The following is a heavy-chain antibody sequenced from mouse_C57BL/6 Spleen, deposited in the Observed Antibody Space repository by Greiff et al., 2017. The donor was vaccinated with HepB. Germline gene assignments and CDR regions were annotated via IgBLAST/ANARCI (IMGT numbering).Heavy chain of an antibody. J-gene: IGHJ2*01. Sequence: QVQLQQSGAELVRPGASVKLSCKASGYTFTDYYINWVKQRPGQGLEWIARIYPGSGNTYYNEKFKGKATLTAEKASSTAYMQLSSLTSEDSAVYVWARGGYYGYFDYWGQGTTLTVSS. V-gene: IGHV1-76*01. CDR2: IYPGSGNT. CDR3: ARGGYYGYFDY. CDR1: GYTFTDYY. D-gene: IGHD1-1*01.